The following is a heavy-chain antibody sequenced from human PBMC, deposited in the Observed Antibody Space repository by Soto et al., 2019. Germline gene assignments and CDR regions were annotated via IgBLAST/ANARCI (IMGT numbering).Heavy chain of an antibody. J-gene: IGHJ4*02. CDR3: ATRIIPYYYDSSGYSYRNDY. CDR2: IWYDGSNK. CDR1: GFTFSSYG. V-gene: IGHV3-33*01. Sequence: XGSLGLSCAASGFTFSSYGMHWVCQAPGKGLEWVAVIWYDGSNKYYADSVKGRFTISRDNSMNTLYLQMNSLRAEDTAVYYCATRIIPYYYDSSGYSYRNDYWGQGTLVTVSS. D-gene: IGHD3-22*01.